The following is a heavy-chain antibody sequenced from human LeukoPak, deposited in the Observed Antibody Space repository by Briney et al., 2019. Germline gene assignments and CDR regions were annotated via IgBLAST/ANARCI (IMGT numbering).Heavy chain of an antibody. CDR2: TYYRSKWYN. Sequence: SQTLSLTCAISGDXVSSNSAVWNWIRQSPSRGLEWVGRTYYRSKWYNDYAVSVKSRITIKPDTSKNQFSLQLNSATPEDTAVYYCARLGLGGAFDIWGQGTMVTVSS. V-gene: IGHV6-1*01. D-gene: IGHD2-15*01. J-gene: IGHJ3*02. CDR1: GDXVSSNSAV. CDR3: ARLGLGGAFDI.